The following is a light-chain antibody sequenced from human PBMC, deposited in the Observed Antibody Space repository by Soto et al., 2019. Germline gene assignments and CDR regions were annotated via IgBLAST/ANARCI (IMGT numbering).Light chain of an antibody. J-gene: IGKJ1*01. CDR2: SAS. Sequence: DIQLTQSPSFLSASVGDRVTITCRASQGINNYLAWYQQRPGKAPKLLIHSASTLQFGVPSRFRGSGSGSEFTFTVSSLQAEDIATYYCQHLRYFSQGTKVEIK. V-gene: IGKV1-9*01. CDR1: QGINNY. CDR3: QHLRY.